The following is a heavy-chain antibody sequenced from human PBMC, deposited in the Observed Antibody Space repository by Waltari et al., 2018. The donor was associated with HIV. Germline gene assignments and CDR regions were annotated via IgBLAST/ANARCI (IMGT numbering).Heavy chain of an antibody. D-gene: IGHD4-17*01. V-gene: IGHV3-11*01. CDR3: ARGGPDYGEPIDY. CDR2: ISASGSSI. Sequence: QVQLVESGGGLVKPGGSLRLSRAASGFTFSDSYIIWVRQAPGKGLEWVSYISASGSSIFYADSVKGRFTISRDNAKNSLFLQMNSLTAEDTAVYYCARGGPDYGEPIDYWGQGTLVTVSS. J-gene: IGHJ4*02. CDR1: GFTFSDSY.